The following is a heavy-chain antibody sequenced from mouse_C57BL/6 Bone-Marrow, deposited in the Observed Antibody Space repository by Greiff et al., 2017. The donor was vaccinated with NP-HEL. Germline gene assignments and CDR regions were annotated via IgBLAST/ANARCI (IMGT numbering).Heavy chain of an antibody. D-gene: IGHD1-1*01. CDR3: ARELTTVVATRDY. Sequence: QVHVKQPGAELVKPGASVKMSCKASGYTFTSYWITWVKQRPGQGLEWIGDIYPGSGSTNYNEKFKSKATLTVDTSSSTAYMQLSSLTSEDSAVYYCARELTTVVATRDYWGQGTTLTVSS. J-gene: IGHJ2*01. CDR1: GYTFTSYW. CDR2: IYPGSGST. V-gene: IGHV1-55*01.